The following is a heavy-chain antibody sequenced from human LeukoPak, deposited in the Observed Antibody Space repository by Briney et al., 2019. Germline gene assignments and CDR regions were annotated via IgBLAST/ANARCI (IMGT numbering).Heavy chain of an antibody. CDR1: GFTFDDYA. CDR2: ISGDGGST. CDR3: AKVDSSSWYGYFDY. V-gene: IGHV3-43*02. Sequence: GRSLRLSCAASGFTFDDYAMHWVRQAPGEGLEWVSLISGDGGSTYYADSVKGRFTISRDNSKNSLYLQMNSLRTEDTALYYCAKVDSSSWYGYFDYWGQGTLVTVSS. J-gene: IGHJ4*02. D-gene: IGHD6-13*01.